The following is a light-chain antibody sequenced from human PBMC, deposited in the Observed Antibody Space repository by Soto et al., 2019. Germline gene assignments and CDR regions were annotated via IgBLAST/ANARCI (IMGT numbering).Light chain of an antibody. CDR3: QQSYSMPPWT. CDR2: AIS. V-gene: IGKV1-39*01. CDR1: QTINTY. J-gene: IGKJ1*01. Sequence: DIQMTQSPSSLSASVGDSVTISCRAGQTINTYLYWYQQKPGQDPKGLIFAISTLQLGVPSRFRGSGSGTEFSLTIYSLQPEDAATYYCQQSYSMPPWTFGQGTKVQIK.